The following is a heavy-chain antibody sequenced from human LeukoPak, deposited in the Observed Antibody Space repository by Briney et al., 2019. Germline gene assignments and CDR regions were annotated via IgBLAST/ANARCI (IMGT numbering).Heavy chain of an antibody. CDR2: IYYSGST. J-gene: IGHJ3*02. CDR1: GFTFSSYS. V-gene: IGHV4-30-4*08. CDR3: AREAYCGGDCLGAFDI. D-gene: IGHD2-21*02. Sequence: LRLSCAASGFTFSSYSMNWVRQPPGKGLEWIGYIYYSGSTYYNPSLKSRVTISVDTSKNQFSLKLSSVTAADTAVYYCAREAYCGGDCLGAFDIWGQGTMVTVSS.